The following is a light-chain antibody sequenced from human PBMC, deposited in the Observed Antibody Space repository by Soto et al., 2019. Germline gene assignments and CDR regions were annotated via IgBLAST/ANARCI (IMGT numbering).Light chain of an antibody. CDR3: AAWDDSLVEV. Sequence: QSVLTQPPSASGTPGQRVTISCSGSSSNIGSNYVYWYQQLPGTAPKLLIYRNNQRPSGVPDRFSGSKSGTSASLAISGLRSEDEADYYCAAWDDSLVEVFGTGTKLTVL. V-gene: IGLV1-47*01. CDR2: RNN. J-gene: IGLJ1*01. CDR1: SSNIGSNY.